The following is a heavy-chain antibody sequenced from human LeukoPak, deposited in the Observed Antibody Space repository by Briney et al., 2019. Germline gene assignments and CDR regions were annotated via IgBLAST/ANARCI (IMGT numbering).Heavy chain of an antibody. J-gene: IGHJ4*02. CDR3: ARAEFTSGPYFDY. Sequence: PGGSLRLSCAASGFTFTSYAMHWVRQAPGKGLEWVAAIPYNGNHKYYADSMKGRFTISRDNSKNTLCLQMNSLTAEDTAVYYCARAEFTSGPYFDYWGQGTLVTVSS. V-gene: IGHV3-30*19. D-gene: IGHD1-14*01. CDR2: IPYNGNHK. CDR1: GFTFTSYA.